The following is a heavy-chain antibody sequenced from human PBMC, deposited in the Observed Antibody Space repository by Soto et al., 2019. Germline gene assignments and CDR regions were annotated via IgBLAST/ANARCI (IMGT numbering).Heavy chain of an antibody. Sequence: GGSLRLSCAASGFTFSSYGMHWVRQAPGKGLEWVAVIWYDGSNKEYADSVKGRFTISRDNSKNTLYLQMNSLRAEDTAVYYCARDQRDSGWYNAHYYCMDVWGQGTTVTV. CDR3: ARDQRDSGWYNAHYYCMDV. D-gene: IGHD6-19*01. CDR1: GFTFSSYG. V-gene: IGHV3-33*01. CDR2: IWYDGSNK. J-gene: IGHJ6*02.